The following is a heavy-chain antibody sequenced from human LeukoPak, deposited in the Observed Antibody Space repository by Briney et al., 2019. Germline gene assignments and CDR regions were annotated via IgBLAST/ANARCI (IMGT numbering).Heavy chain of an antibody. CDR2: SYYSGST. D-gene: IGHD3-9*01. J-gene: IGHJ2*01. CDR1: GGSFSGYY. CDR3: AREEYYDILTGYQTLDFDL. V-gene: IGHV4-34*01. Sequence: SETLSLTCAVYGGSFSGYYWGWIRPPPGKGLEWIGSSYYSGSTYYNPSLKSRVTISVDTSKNQFSLKLSSVTAADTAVYYCAREEYYDILTGYQTLDFDLWGRGTLVTVSS.